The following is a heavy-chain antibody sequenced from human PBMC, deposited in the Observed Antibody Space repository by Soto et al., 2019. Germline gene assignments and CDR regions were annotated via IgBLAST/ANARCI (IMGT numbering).Heavy chain of an antibody. CDR3: ARGLTTEGYFDY. CDR1: GYTFTSYG. D-gene: IGHD3-3*01. J-gene: IGHJ4*02. CDR2: MNPNSGNT. V-gene: IGHV1-8*02. Sequence: GASVKVSCKASGYTFTSYGISWVRQAPGQGLEWMGWMNPNSGNTGYAQKFQGRVTMTRNTSISTAYMELSSLRSEDTAVYYCARGLTTEGYFDYWGQGTLVTVSS.